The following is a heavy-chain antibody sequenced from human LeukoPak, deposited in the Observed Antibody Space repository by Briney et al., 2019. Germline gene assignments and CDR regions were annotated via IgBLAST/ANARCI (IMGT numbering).Heavy chain of an antibody. CDR2: IYYSGST. D-gene: IGHD3-22*01. CDR3: ARVHYDSSGYYFDYYYYYMDV. Sequence: KPSETLSLXCTVSGGSISSYYWSWIRQPPGKGLEWLGYIYYSGSTNYNPSLKSRVTISVDTSKNQFSLKLSSVTAADTAVYYCARVHYDSSGYYFDYYYYYMDVWGKETTVTVSS. J-gene: IGHJ6*03. V-gene: IGHV4-59*01. CDR1: GGSISSYY.